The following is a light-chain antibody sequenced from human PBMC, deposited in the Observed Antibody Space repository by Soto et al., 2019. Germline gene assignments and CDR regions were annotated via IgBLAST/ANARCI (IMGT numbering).Light chain of an antibody. Sequence: QSVLTQPPSGSGAPGQRVTISSTGNSSHLGAGYDLHWYQQLPGTAPKLVIYGNRNRPSGVPERFSCSKSGTSASLAITGLQAEDEADYYCPAYDYSLTDSVFDGGTKLTVL. J-gene: IGLJ3*02. CDR1: SSHLGAGYD. CDR3: PAYDYSLTDSV. V-gene: IGLV1-40*01. CDR2: GNR.